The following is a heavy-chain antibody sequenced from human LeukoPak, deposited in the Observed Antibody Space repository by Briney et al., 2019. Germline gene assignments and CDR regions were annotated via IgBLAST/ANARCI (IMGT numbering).Heavy chain of an antibody. CDR1: GFTFSRYS. CDR2: ISNNGGST. V-gene: IGHV3-64*01. CDR3: ARTSTAAREADY. D-gene: IGHD6-25*01. Sequence: GGSLRLSCAASGFTFSRYSMHWVRQAPGKGLEYVSAISNNGGSTYYAKSVKGRFTISRDNSKNTLYLQMGSLRAEDMAVYYCARTSTAAREADYWGQGTLVTVSS. J-gene: IGHJ4*02.